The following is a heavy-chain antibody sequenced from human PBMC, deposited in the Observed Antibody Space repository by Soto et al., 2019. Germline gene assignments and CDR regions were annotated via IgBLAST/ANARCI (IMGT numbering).Heavy chain of an antibody. CDR3: ARESPGAGHFDY. D-gene: IGHD6-13*01. CDR2: IYYSGST. V-gene: IGHV4-59*01. Sequence: SETLSLTCTVSGGSISSYYWSWIRQPPGKGLEWIGYIYYSGSTNYNPSLKSRVTISVDTSKNQFSLKLSSVTAADTAVYYCARESPGAGHFDYWGQGTLVTVSS. CDR1: GGSISSYY. J-gene: IGHJ4*02.